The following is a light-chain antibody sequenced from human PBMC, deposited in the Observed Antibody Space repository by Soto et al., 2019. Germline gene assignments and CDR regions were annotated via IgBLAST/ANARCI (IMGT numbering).Light chain of an antibody. CDR1: QSVGSY. CDR2: GAS. J-gene: IGKJ1*01. V-gene: IGKV3-20*01. Sequence: EIVLTHSPSTLSLSPGERATLSFRASQSVGSYLAWYQQKPGQAPRLLIYGASSRATGIPDRFSGSGSGTDFTLTISRLEPEDFAVYYCQQYGSSPKFGQGTKVDIK. CDR3: QQYGSSPK.